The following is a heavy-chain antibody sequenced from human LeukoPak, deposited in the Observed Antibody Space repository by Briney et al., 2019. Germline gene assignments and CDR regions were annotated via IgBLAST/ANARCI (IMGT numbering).Heavy chain of an antibody. D-gene: IGHD3-9*01. CDR1: GFTFTSSA. J-gene: IGHJ5*02. V-gene: IGHV1-58*01. CDR2: IVVGSGNT. CDR3: AASLRYFDWSHPVESQRFDP. Sequence: SVKVSCKASGFTFTSSAVQWVRQARGQRLEWIGWIVVGSGNTNYAQKFQERVTITRDMSTSTAYMELSSLRSEDTAVYYCAASLRYFDWSHPVESQRFDPCGQGTLVTVSS.